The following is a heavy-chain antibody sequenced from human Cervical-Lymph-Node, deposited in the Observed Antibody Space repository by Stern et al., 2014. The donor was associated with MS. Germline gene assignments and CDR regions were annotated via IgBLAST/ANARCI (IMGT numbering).Heavy chain of an antibody. CDR2: ISYSGNT. J-gene: IGHJ4*02. D-gene: IGHD3-3*01. CDR1: GGSVSSGSRY. Sequence: VQLQESGPGLVKPSQTLSLPCPVSGGSVSSGSRYWSWIRQHPGTGLEWFGYISYSGNTYYSPSLQSRLTISIDTSKNQFSLKLRSVTATDTAIYYCARVTEFLRFFYPDYWGQGTLVTVSS. V-gene: IGHV4-31*03. CDR3: ARVTEFLRFFYPDY.